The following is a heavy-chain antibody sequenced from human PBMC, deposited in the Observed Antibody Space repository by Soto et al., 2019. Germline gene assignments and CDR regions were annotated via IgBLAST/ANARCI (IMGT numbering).Heavy chain of an antibody. V-gene: IGHV3-11*06. CDR2: ISVSSTYA. CDR1: GFTFSDYY. J-gene: IGHJ4*02. CDR3: ARFFGSGFDY. D-gene: IGHD6-19*01. Sequence: PGGSLRLSCAASGFTFSDYYMSWIRQAPGKGLECFAYISVSSTYANYVDSVVGRFTISRDNAKNSLYLQMDSLRNEYTAVYYCARFFGSGFDYWGQGTLVTVSS.